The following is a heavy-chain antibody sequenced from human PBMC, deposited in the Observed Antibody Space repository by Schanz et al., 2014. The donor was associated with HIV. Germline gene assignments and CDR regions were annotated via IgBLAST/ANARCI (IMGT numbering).Heavy chain of an antibody. CDR2: ISNYIGNT. CDR1: GYTFTGYY. V-gene: IGHV1-18*04. Sequence: QVQLVQSGAEVKKPGASVKVSCKASGYTFTGYYMHWVRQAPGQGLEWMGWISNYIGNTDYAQNLQGRVTMTADTFTNIAYMELRSLTSDDTAVYYCARGSCSGGTCYSGDHWGQGTLVTVSA. CDR3: ARGSCSGGTCYSGDH. J-gene: IGHJ4*02. D-gene: IGHD2-15*01.